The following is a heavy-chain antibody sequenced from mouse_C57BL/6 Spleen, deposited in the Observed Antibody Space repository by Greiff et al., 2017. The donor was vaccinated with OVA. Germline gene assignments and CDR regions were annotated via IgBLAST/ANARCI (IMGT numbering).Heavy chain of an antibody. D-gene: IGHD2-14*01. CDR2: IDPSDSYT. J-gene: IGHJ2*01. V-gene: IGHV1-69*01. Sequence: QVQLQQPGAELVMPGASVKLSCKASGYTFTSYWMHWVKQRPGQGLEWIGEIDPSDSYTNYNQTFKGKSTLTVDKSSSTAYMQLSSLTSEDSAVYYCARWGGYSYYFDYWGQGTTLTVA. CDR1: GYTFTSYW. CDR3: ARWGGYSYYFDY.